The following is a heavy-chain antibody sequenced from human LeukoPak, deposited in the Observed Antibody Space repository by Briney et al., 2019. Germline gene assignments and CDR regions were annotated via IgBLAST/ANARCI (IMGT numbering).Heavy chain of an antibody. CDR3: ATRVPGMDV. J-gene: IGHJ6*02. CDR2: MNPNSGDT. V-gene: IGHV1-8*01. Sequence: ASVKVSCKASGYTFTSYDFFWVRQASGQGLEWMGWMNPNSGDTGYAQRFQGRVTMTRTISISTAYLELSSLTSEDTAIYYCATRVPGMDVWGQGTTVTVSS. CDR1: GYTFTSYD.